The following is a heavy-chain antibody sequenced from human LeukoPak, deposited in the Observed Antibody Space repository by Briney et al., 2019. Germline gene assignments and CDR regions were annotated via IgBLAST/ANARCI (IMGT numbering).Heavy chain of an antibody. D-gene: IGHD3-22*01. CDR1: GGSISSGGYY. CDR2: IYYSGST. J-gene: IGHJ4*02. V-gene: IGHV4-31*03. CDR3: AREYYYDRGYFDY. Sequence: SETLSLTCTVSGGSISSGGYYWSWIRQHPGKGLEWIGYIYYSGSTYYNPSLKSRVTISVDTSKNQLSLKLSSVTAADTAVYYCAREYYYDRGYFDYWGQGTLVTVSS.